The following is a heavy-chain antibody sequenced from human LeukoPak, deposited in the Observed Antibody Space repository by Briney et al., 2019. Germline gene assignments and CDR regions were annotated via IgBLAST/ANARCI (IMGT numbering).Heavy chain of an antibody. J-gene: IGHJ3*02. CDR1: GFTFSDHW. V-gene: IGHV3-7*01. CDR2: IKEDGSGK. CDR3: ARSQWLPDDAFDI. D-gene: IGHD3-22*01. Sequence: GGSLRLSCAASGFTFSDHWMTWVRQAPGKRLEWVANIKEDGSGKYYVDSVKGRFTISRDNAKNSLSLQMNSLRAEDTAVYYCARSQWLPDDAFDIWGQGTMVTVSS.